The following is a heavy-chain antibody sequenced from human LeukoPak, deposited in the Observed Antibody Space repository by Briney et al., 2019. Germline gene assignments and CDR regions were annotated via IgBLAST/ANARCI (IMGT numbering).Heavy chain of an antibody. CDR3: AREAYYYDSSGPLDY. CDR2: INHSGST. CDR1: GGSFSGYY. V-gene: IGHV4-34*01. J-gene: IGHJ4*02. D-gene: IGHD3-22*01. Sequence: SETLSLTCAVYGGSFSGYYWSWIRQPPGKGLEWIGEINHSGSTNYNPSLKSRVTISVDTSKNQFSLKLSSVTAADTAVYYCAREAYYYDSSGPLDYWGQGTLVTVSS.